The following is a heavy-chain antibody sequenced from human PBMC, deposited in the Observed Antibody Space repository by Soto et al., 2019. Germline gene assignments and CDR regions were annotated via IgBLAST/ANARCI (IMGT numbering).Heavy chain of an antibody. CDR3: ARDPGTMVRGVIYAFDI. D-gene: IGHD3-10*01. J-gene: IGHJ3*02. V-gene: IGHV3-66*01. CDR2: IYSGGST. Sequence: EGQLVEAGGGLVQPGGSLRLSCAASGFTVSSNYMSWVRQAPGKGLEWVSVIYSGGSTYYADSVKGRFTISRDNSKNTLYLQMNSLRAEDTAVYYCARDPGTMVRGVIYAFDIWGQGTMVTVSS. CDR1: GFTVSSNY.